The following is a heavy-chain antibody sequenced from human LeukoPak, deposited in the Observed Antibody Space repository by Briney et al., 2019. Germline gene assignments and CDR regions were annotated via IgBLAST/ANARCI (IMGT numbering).Heavy chain of an antibody. CDR3: ARAGYDSNGLDY. CDR2: INPNSGGT. Sequence: ASVEVSCKASGYSFTGYYIHWVRQAPGQGLEWLGRINPNSGGTRYAQKFQGRVTMTRDTSIVTAYMELSRLGSDDTAVYYCARAGYDSNGLDYWGQGTLVTVSS. J-gene: IGHJ4*02. CDR1: GYSFTGYY. V-gene: IGHV1-2*06. D-gene: IGHD3-22*01.